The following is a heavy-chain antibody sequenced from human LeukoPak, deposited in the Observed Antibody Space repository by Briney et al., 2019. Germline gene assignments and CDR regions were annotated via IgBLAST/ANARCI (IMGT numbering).Heavy chain of an antibody. CDR3: AKDRGYDILTGYQYYFDY. CDR2: ISGSGGST. J-gene: IGHJ4*02. Sequence: HPGGSLRLSCAASGFTFSSYAMSWVRQAPGKGLEWVSAISGSGGSTYYADSVKGRFTTSRDNSKNTLYLQMNSLRAEDTAVYYCAKDRGYDILTGYQYYFDYWGQGTLVTVSS. CDR1: GFTFSSYA. V-gene: IGHV3-23*01. D-gene: IGHD3-9*01.